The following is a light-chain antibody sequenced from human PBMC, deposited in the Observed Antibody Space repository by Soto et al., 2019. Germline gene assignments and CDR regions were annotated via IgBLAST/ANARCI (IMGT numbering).Light chain of an antibody. CDR1: QSVNSD. CDR2: DAS. Sequence: EIGMTQSPATLSVSPGERVTFSCRASQSVNSDLAWYQQKPGQAPRLLIYDASTGATGIPARFSGSGSGTEFTLTISSLQSEDFAVYYCQQYKLWYTFAQGTKLEIK. CDR3: QQYKLWYT. J-gene: IGKJ2*01. V-gene: IGKV3-15*01.